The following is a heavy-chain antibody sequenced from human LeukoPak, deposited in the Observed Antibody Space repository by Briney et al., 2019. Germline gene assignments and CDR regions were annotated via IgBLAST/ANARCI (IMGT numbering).Heavy chain of an antibody. V-gene: IGHV4-30-4*01. CDR2: IYYSGST. CDR3: AREDMVRGVSPSTDY. D-gene: IGHD3-10*01. Sequence: SETLSLTCTVSGGSISSGDYYWSWIRQPPGKGLEWIGYIYYSGSTYYNPSLKSRVTISVDTSKNQFPLKLSSVTAADTAVYYCAREDMVRGVSPSTDYWGQGTLVTVSS. CDR1: GGSISSGDYY. J-gene: IGHJ4*02.